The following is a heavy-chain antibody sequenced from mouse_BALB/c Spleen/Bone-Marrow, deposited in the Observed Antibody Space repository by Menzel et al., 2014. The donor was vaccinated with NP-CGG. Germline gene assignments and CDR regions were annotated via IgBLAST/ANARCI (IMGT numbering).Heavy chain of an antibody. V-gene: IGHV5-9-3*01. Sequence: EVKLVESGGGLVKPGGSPKLSCAASGFTFXSYAMSWVRQTPEKRLEWVATISSGGSYTYYPDSVKGRFTISRDNAKNTLYLQMSSLRSEDTAMYYCARHGITRLLDYWGQGTTLTVSS. CDR2: ISSGGSYT. J-gene: IGHJ2*01. D-gene: IGHD2-4*01. CDR3: ARHGITRLLDY. CDR1: GFTFXSYA.